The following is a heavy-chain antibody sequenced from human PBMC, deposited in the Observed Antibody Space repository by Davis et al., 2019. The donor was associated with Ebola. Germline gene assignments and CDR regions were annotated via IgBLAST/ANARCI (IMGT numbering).Heavy chain of an antibody. D-gene: IGHD6-6*01. CDR3: ARDASSSPFGV. J-gene: IGHJ6*02. V-gene: IGHV3-30*19. Sequence: PGGSLRLSCAASGFTFSSYGMHWVRQAPGKGLEWVAVISYDGSNKYYADSVKGRFTISRDNSKNTLYLQMNSLRAEDTAVYYCARDASSSPFGVWGQGTTVTVSS. CDR2: ISYDGSNK. CDR1: GFTFSSYG.